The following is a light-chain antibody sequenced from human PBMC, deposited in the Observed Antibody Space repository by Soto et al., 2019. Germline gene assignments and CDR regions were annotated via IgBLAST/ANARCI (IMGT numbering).Light chain of an antibody. V-gene: IGKV3-15*01. CDR2: AAT. J-gene: IGKJ2*01. Sequence: EIVMTQSPANLSVSPGGRATLSCRASQTVHSNLAWYQHKSGQAPRLLIYAATTRATGIPARISGSGSGTEFTLAITSLQSEDSALYFCHQYNDWPAYTFGPGTKLEIK. CDR3: HQYNDWPAYT. CDR1: QTVHSN.